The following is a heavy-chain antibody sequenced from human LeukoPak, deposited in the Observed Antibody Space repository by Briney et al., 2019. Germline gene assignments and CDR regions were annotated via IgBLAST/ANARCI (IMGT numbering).Heavy chain of an antibody. CDR2: LNRSGGST. V-gene: IGHV3-23*01. J-gene: IGHJ5*01. D-gene: IGHD3-10*01. Sequence: PGGSLRLSCAAPEFTFSSAAVSWVRQAPGKGLEMVSALNRSGGSTYHTDCVKGRFTICRDNSKTTLYMQMNGLRADDTAIYYCAKDYYYGSGSYYALDSWGQGTLVTVSS. CDR3: AKDYYYGSGSYYALDS. CDR1: EFTFSSAA.